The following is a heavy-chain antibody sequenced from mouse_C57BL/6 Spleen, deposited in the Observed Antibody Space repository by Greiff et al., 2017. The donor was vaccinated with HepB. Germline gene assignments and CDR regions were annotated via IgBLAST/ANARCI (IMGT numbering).Heavy chain of an antibody. CDR1: GYTFTSYW. J-gene: IGHJ3*01. CDR3: ARALYYSNSWFAY. Sequence: QVQLKESGAELAKPGASVKLSCKASGYTFTSYWMHWVKQRPGQGLEWIGYINPSSGYTKYNQKFKDKATLTADKSSSTAYMQLSSLTYEDSAVYYCARALYYSNSWFAYWGQGTLVTVSA. D-gene: IGHD2-5*01. V-gene: IGHV1-7*01. CDR2: INPSSGYT.